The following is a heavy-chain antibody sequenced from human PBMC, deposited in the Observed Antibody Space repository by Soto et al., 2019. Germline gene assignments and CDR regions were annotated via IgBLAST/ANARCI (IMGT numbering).Heavy chain of an antibody. Sequence: PGGSLRLSCAASGFTFSDYYMSWIRQAPGKGLEWVSYISSSGSTIYYADSVKGRFTISRDNAKNSLYLQMNSLRAEDTAVYYCARGGYSGYEDYYYYGMDVWGQGTTVTVSS. CDR2: ISSSGSTI. CDR1: GFTFSDYY. D-gene: IGHD5-12*01. J-gene: IGHJ6*02. CDR3: ARGGYSGYEDYYYYGMDV. V-gene: IGHV3-11*01.